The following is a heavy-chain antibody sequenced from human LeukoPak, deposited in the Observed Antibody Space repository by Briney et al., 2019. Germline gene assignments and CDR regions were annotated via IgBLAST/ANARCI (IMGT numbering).Heavy chain of an antibody. CDR3: ARDLNNHYYHSRGGPEGSDY. CDR2: TWYDGSNK. D-gene: IGHD3-22*01. Sequence: GGSLRLSCAASGFTFSSYGMHWVRQAPGKGLEWVAVTWYDGSNKYYADSVKGRFTISRDNSKNTLYLQMNSLRAEDTAVYYCARDLNNHYYHSRGGPEGSDYWGQGTLVTVSS. J-gene: IGHJ4*02. V-gene: IGHV3-33*01. CDR1: GFTFSSYG.